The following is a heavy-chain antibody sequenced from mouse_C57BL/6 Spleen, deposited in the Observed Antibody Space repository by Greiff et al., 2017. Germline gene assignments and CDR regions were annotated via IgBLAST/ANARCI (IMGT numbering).Heavy chain of an antibody. D-gene: IGHD1-1*01. V-gene: IGHV1-9*01. CDR2: ILPGSGST. Sequence: QVPLQQSGAELMKPGASVTLSCKATGYTFTGYCIEWVKQRPGPGLEWIGEILPGSGSTTYNEKFKGKATFTADTSSNTAYMQLSSLTTEDSAIYYCARSPITAVVATGAMDYWGQGTSVTVSS. J-gene: IGHJ4*01. CDR3: ARSPITAVVATGAMDY. CDR1: GYTFTGYC.